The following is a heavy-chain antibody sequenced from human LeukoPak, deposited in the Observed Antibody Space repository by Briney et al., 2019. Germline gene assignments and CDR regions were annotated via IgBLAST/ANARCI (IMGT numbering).Heavy chain of an antibody. Sequence: PGGSLRLSCAASGFTFSSYSMNWVRQAPGKGLEWVSYISSSSSTIYYADSVKGRFTISRDNAKNSLYLQMNSLRAEDTAVYYCARDLSPGIVVVPTDYWGQGTLVAVSS. V-gene: IGHV3-48*01. J-gene: IGHJ4*02. CDR2: ISSSSSTI. CDR3: ARDLSPGIVVVPTDY. CDR1: GFTFSSYS. D-gene: IGHD2-2*01.